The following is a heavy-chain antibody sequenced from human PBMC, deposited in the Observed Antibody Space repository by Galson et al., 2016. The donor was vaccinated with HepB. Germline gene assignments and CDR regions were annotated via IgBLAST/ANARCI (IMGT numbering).Heavy chain of an antibody. CDR1: GFMVSSTY. CDR3: AGKSGKTGLDFSYYYMDV. Sequence: SLRLSCAASGFMVSSTYVSWVRQAPGKGLEWVSVIYSSGNTYYADSARGRFTISRDNSQNTLGLQMNSLRAEDTAVYYCAGKSGKTGLDFSYYYMDVWGKGTTVTVSS. CDR2: IYSSGNT. V-gene: IGHV3-53*03. D-gene: IGHD1/OR15-1a*01. J-gene: IGHJ6*03.